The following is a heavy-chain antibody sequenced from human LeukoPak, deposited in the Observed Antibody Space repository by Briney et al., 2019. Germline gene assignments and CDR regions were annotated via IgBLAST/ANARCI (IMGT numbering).Heavy chain of an antibody. CDR1: GFTFSSYE. D-gene: IGHD4-17*01. J-gene: IGHJ4*02. Sequence: TGGSLRLSCAASGFTFSSYEMNWVRQAPGKGLEWVSYISSSGSTIYYADSVKGRFTISRDNAKNSLYLKMNSLRAEDTAVYYCARAPHDYGDYDWGYWGQGTLVTVSS. V-gene: IGHV3-48*03. CDR2: ISSSGSTI. CDR3: ARAPHDYGDYDWGY.